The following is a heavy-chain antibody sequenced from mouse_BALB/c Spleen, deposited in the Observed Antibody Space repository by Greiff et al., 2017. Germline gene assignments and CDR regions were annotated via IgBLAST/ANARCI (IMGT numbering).Heavy chain of an antibody. V-gene: IGHV14-3*02. CDR1: GFNIKDTY. CDR3: ARWLLHYAMDY. CDR2: IDPANGNT. Sequence: VQLQQSGAELVKPGASVTLSCTASGFNIKDTYMHWVKQRPEQGLEWIGRIDPANGNTKYDPKFQGKATITADTSSNTAYLQLSSLTSEDTAVYYCARWLLHYAMDYWGQGTSVTVSS. J-gene: IGHJ4*01. D-gene: IGHD2-3*01.